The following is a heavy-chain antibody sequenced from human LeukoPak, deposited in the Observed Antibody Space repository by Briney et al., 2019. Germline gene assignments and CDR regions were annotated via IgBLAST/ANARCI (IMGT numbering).Heavy chain of an antibody. CDR1: GYSFTSNY. CDR3: ARDQEGFDY. V-gene: IGHV1-46*01. J-gene: IGHJ4*02. CDR2: IYPRDGST. Sequence: GASVKLSCKVSGYSFTSNYIHWVRQAPGQGLEWMGMIYPRDGSTSYAQKFQGKVTVTRDTSTSTVHMELSGLRSEDTAVYYCARDQEGFDYWGQGTLVTVSS.